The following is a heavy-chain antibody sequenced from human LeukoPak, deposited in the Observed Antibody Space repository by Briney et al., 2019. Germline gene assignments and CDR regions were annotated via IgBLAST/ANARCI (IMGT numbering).Heavy chain of an antibody. CDR1: GGSISSGGYY. CDR3: AREEWFDP. J-gene: IGHJ5*02. Sequence: TLSLTCTVSGGSISSGGYYWSWIRQPPGKGLEWIGYIYHSGSTYYNPSLKSRVTISVDRSKNQFSLKLSSVTAADTAVYYCAREEWFDPWGQGTLVTVSS. CDR2: IYHSGST. V-gene: IGHV4-30-2*01.